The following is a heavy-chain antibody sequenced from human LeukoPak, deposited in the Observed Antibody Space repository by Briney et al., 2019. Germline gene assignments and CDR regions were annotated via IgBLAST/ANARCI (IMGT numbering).Heavy chain of an antibody. CDR3: ARDVSYYGSGENWFDP. D-gene: IGHD3-10*01. V-gene: IGHV3-20*04. CDR2: INWNGGST. J-gene: IGHJ5*02. CDR1: GFTFDDYG. Sequence: PGRSLRLSCAASGFTFDDYGMSWVRQAPGKGLEWVSGINWNGGSTGYADSVKGRFTISRDNAKNSLYLQMNSLRAEDTALYYCARDVSYYGSGENWFDPWGQGTLVTVSS.